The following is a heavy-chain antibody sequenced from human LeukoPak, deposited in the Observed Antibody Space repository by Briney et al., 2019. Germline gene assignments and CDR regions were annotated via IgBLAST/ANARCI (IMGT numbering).Heavy chain of an antibody. Sequence: GASVKVSCKASGYMFNIYGISWVRQAPGQGLEWMGLINPSGSSTLYAQKFQGRVTMTRDMSTTTDYMELSSLRSEDTAVYYCARDNSVGDIAWWFDPWGQGTLVTVSS. CDR1: GYMFNIYG. CDR3: ARDNSVGDIAWWFDP. V-gene: IGHV1-46*02. CDR2: INPSGSST. J-gene: IGHJ5*02. D-gene: IGHD3-16*02.